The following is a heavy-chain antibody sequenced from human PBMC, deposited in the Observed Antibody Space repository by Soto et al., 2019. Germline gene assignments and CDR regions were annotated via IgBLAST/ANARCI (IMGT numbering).Heavy chain of an antibody. J-gene: IGHJ2*01. D-gene: IGHD3-22*01. V-gene: IGHV1-2*02. CDR1: GYTFTGYY. CDR3: ARDNNRDYYDSSGYYWYFDL. CDR2: INPNSGGT. Sequence: ASVKVSCKASGYTFTGYYMHWVRQAPGQGLEWMGWINPNSGGTNYAQKFQGRVTMTRDTSISTAYMELSRLRSDDTAVYYCARDNNRDYYDSSGYYWYFDLWGRGTLVTVSS.